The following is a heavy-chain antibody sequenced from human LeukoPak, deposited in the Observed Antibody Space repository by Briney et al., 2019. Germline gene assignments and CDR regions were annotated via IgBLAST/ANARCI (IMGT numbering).Heavy chain of an antibody. CDR1: GGSISSYY. V-gene: IGHV4-4*09. D-gene: IGHD6-6*01. CDR3: ARRRSSSSGFDY. CDR2: IYTSGST. Sequence: SETLSLTCTVSGGSISSYYWSWIRQPPGKGLEWIGYIYTSGSTNYNPSLKSRVTLSVDTSKNQFSLKLSSVTAADTAVYYCARRRSSSSGFDYWGQGTLVTVSS. J-gene: IGHJ4*02.